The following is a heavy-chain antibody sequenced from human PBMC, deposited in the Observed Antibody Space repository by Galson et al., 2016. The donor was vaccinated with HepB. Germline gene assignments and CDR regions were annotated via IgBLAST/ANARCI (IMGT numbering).Heavy chain of an antibody. J-gene: IGHJ4*02. CDR3: ARGGVVASSPFDY. V-gene: IGHV3-66*01. CDR2: IYSGGST. D-gene: IGHD2-15*01. Sequence: SLRLSCATSGFTFSSYWMTWVRQAPGKGLEWVSVIYSGGSTYYADSVKDRFTISRDNVKNTVWLQMNSLRAEDTAAYYCARGGVVASSPFDYWGQGTLVTVSS. CDR1: GFTFSSYW.